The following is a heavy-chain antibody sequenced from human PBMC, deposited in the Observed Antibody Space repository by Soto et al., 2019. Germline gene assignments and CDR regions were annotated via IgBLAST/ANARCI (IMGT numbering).Heavy chain of an antibody. CDR2: IDSSSVKR. D-gene: IGHD3-10*01. J-gene: IGHJ5*02. CDR3: ARDAPYPQGRWLNLDL. V-gene: IGHV3-48*02. CDR1: GFVFSDYD. Sequence: PGWSLRLSCTVSGFVFSDYDMNWVRQAPGRGLEWLSYIDSSSVKRYHADSVMGRFTISRDNGKNSLYLQMNSLRDEDTALYYCARDAPYPQGRWLNLDLWGQGTMVTVS.